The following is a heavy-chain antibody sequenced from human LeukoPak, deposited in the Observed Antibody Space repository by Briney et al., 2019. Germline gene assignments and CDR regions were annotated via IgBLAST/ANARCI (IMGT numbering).Heavy chain of an antibody. V-gene: IGHV3-53*01. CDR3: ARDHMVATRGNYYYCDYMAV. J-gene: IGHJ6*03. CDR2: IYSEGRT. D-gene: IGHD5-12*01. Sequence: GGSLRLSCAAPVVSVSSNYMSWVRQAPGKGLEWVSLIYSEGRTYYAESVKGRFTISRDNSKNTLYLQMNRLRAEDTAVYYCARDHMVATRGNYYYCDYMAVWGKGDTVTVS. CDR1: VVSVSSNY.